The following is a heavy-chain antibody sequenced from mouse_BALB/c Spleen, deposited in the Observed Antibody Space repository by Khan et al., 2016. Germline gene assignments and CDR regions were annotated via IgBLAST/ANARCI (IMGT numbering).Heavy chain of an antibody. D-gene: IGHD1-1*01. CDR2: IDPFNGGT. CDR1: GYSFTSYY. V-gene: IGHV1S135*01. J-gene: IGHJ4*01. Sequence: VQLQQSGPELMKPGASVKISCKASGYSFTSYYMHWVKQSHGKSLEWIGYIDPFNGGTSYNQKFKGKATLTVDKSSSTAYMHLSSLTSEDSAVYYCASSTQACYARDYWGQGTSVTVSS. CDR3: ASSTQACYARDY.